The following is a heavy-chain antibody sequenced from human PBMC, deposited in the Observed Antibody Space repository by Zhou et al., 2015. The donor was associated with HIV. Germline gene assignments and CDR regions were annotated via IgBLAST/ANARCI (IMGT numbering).Heavy chain of an antibody. V-gene: IGHV3-9*01. CDR2: ISWNSGDI. CDR1: GFSFGDYA. D-gene: IGHD5-24*01. Sequence: EVQLVESGGGMVQPGRSLRLSCAASGFSFGDYAMHWVRQAPGKGLEWVSGISWNSGDIGYADSVKGRFTISRDNAKNTLYLQMNSLRAEDTAVYYCARQRWLQQGDWYFDLWGRGTLVTVSS. J-gene: IGHJ2*01. CDR3: ARQRWLQQGDWYFDL.